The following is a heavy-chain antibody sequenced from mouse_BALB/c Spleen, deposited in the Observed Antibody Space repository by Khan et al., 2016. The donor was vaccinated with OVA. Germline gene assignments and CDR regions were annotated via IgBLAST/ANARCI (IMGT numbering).Heavy chain of an antibody. CDR2: IWAGGST. J-gene: IGHJ2*01. CDR3: ARNREPDYFDY. V-gene: IGHV2-9*02. CDR1: GFSLTSHG. Sequence: QVQLKESGPGLVAPSQSLSITCTVSGFSLTSHGVHWVRQPPGKGLEWLGVIWAGGSTNYNSALMSRLSIRTDSSKSQVFLKMNSLQTDDTAMYYCARNREPDYFDYWGQGTTLTVSS.